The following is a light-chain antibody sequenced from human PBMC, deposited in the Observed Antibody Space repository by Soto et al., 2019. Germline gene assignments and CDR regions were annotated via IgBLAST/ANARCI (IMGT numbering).Light chain of an antibody. Sequence: QSVLTQPASVSGSPGQSITISCAGTSDDVESYNLVSWYQQYPGKAPKLIIYEDTKRPSGVSNRFSGSKSGNTASLTISGLQAEDEADYYCCSYAGSSTFYVFGTGTKVTVL. V-gene: IGLV2-23*01. CDR2: EDT. J-gene: IGLJ1*01. CDR1: SDDVESYNL. CDR3: CSYAGSSTFYV.